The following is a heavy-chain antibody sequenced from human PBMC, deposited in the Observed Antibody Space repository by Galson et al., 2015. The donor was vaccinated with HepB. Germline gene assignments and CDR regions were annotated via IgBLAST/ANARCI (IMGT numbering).Heavy chain of an antibody. V-gene: IGHV3-64D*06. D-gene: IGHD6-25*01. CDR3: VKAGYSSGLKHSNFDY. CDR1: GFTFSSYA. CDR2: ISSNGGST. Sequence: SLRLSCAASGFTFSSYAMHWVRQAPGKGLDYVSAISSNGGSTYYADSVKGRFTISRDNSKSTLYLQMSSLRAEDTAVYYCVKAGYSSGLKHSNFDYWGQGTLLTVSS. J-gene: IGHJ4*02.